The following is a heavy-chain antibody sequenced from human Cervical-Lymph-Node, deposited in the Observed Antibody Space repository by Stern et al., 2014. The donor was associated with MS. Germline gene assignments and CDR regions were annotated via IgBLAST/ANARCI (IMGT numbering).Heavy chain of an antibody. V-gene: IGHV3-30*18. Sequence: VQLVESGGGVVQPGTSLRLSCAVSGFTFSNYGMHWVRQAPGKGLEWVAVISYDAVVKFYADSVKGRFTISRDTPKNTMYLQLNSLKVEDTAVYFCAKKSVGTTGTTTAFDYWGQGTLVTVSS. CDR3: AKKSVGTTGTTTAFDY. CDR2: ISYDAVVK. J-gene: IGHJ4*02. CDR1: GFTFSNYG. D-gene: IGHD1-1*01.